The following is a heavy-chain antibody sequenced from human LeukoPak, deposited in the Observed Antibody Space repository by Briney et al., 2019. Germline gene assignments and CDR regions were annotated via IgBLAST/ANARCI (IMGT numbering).Heavy chain of an antibody. J-gene: IGHJ4*02. CDR1: GFTFSSYA. Sequence: GGSLRLSCAASGFTFSSYAMSWVRQAPGKGLEWVSAISGSGGSTYYADSVKGRFTISRDNSKNTLYLQMNSLRAEDTAVYYCAKDLRTVYYDSSGYYYPFDYWGQGTLVTVSS. D-gene: IGHD3-22*01. CDR3: AKDLRTVYYDSSGYYYPFDY. CDR2: ISGSGGST. V-gene: IGHV3-23*01.